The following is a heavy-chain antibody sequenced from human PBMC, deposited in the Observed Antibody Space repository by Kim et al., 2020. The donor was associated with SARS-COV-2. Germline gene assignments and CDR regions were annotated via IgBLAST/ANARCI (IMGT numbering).Heavy chain of an antibody. CDR2: IYYSGST. Sequence: SETLSLTCTVSGGSISSSSYYWGWIRQPPGKGLEWIGSIYYSGSTYYNPSLKSRVTISVDTSKNQFSLKLSSVTAADTAVYYCARHTARDRLDYWGQGTL. J-gene: IGHJ4*02. CDR1: GGSISSSSYY. CDR3: ARHTARDRLDY. D-gene: IGHD3-10*01. V-gene: IGHV4-39*01.